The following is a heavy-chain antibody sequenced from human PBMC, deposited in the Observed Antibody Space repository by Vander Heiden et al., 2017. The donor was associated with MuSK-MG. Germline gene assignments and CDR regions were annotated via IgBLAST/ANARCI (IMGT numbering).Heavy chain of an antibody. J-gene: IGHJ6*04. Sequence: QVRLQESGPGLVKPSQTLSLTCSVSGGSVSSGNQYWNWVRQPAGKGPEWIGRIYATGSTSYNPILQSRVTMSIGTSKNQFFLRLNSVTAADTAVYFCARLPAWDTLSRGYYMDVWGKGTTVTVSS. V-gene: IGHV4-61*02. CDR2: IYATGST. CDR1: GGSVSSGNQY. CDR3: ARLPAWDTLSRGYYMDV. D-gene: IGHD3-22*01.